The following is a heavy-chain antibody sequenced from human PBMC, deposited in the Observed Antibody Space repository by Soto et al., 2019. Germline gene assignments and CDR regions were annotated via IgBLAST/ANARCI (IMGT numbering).Heavy chain of an antibody. V-gene: IGHV4-4*07. D-gene: IGHD1-1*01. CDR2: IYATGTT. Sequence: SETLSLTCTVSGASISGYYWSWIRKSAGKGLEWIGRIYATGTTDYNPSLKSRVMMSVDTSKKQFSLKLRSVTAADTAVYYCVRDGTKTLRDWFDPWGQGISVTVS. CDR1: GASISGYY. CDR3: VRDGTKTLRDWFDP. J-gene: IGHJ5*02.